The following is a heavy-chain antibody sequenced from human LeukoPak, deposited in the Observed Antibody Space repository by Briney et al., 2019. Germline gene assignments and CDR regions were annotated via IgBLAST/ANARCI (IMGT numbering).Heavy chain of an antibody. D-gene: IGHD3-10*01. V-gene: IGHV4-59*11. Sequence: PSETLSLTCTVSDGSISGHYWSWIRQSPGKGLEWIAYIHYTGGTKFNPSLQSRVTISVDTSKNQFSLKLSSVTAADTAVYFCARTLDSGSLDFWGQGTLVTVSS. CDR1: DGSISGHY. J-gene: IGHJ4*02. CDR2: IHYTGGT. CDR3: ARTLDSGSLDF.